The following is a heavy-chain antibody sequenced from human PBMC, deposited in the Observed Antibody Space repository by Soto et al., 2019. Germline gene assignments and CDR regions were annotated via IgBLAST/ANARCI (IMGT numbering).Heavy chain of an antibody. D-gene: IGHD3-3*01. CDR1: GYTFTSYD. CDR2: MNPNSGNT. V-gene: IGHV1-8*01. Sequence: ASVKVSCKASGYTFTSYDINWVRQATGQGLEWMGWMNPNSGNTGYAQKFQGRVTMTRNTSISTAYMELSSLRSEDTAVYYCARTGGSYYDFWSGYYGPYNWFDPWGQGTLVTVSS. CDR3: ARTGGSYYDFWSGYYGPYNWFDP. J-gene: IGHJ5*02.